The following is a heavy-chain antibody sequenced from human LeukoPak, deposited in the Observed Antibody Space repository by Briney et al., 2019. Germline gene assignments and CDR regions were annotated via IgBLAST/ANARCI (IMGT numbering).Heavy chain of an antibody. D-gene: IGHD1-1*01. V-gene: IGHV3-73*01. CDR2: IRSKANSYAT. J-gene: IGHJ4*02. CDR1: GFTFSGSA. CDR3: TSSTTEDG. Sequence: VGSLKLSCAASGFTFSGSAMHWVRQASGKGLEWVGRIRSKANSYATAYAASVKGRFPISRDDSKNTAYLQMSSLKTEDTAVYYCTSSTTEDGWGQGTLVTVSS.